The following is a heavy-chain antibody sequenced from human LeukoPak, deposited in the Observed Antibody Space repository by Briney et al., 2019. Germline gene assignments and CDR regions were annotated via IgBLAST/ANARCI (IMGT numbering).Heavy chain of an antibody. J-gene: IGHJ4*02. CDR1: EGTFSSYA. Sequence: SVKVSCKASEGTFSSYAISWVRQAPGQGLEWMGRIIPILGKANYAQKFQGRVTITADKSTSTAYMELSSLRSEDTAVYYCARDRRGGVDYWGQGTLVTVSS. V-gene: IGHV1-69*04. CDR3: ARDRRGGVDY. CDR2: IIPILGKA. D-gene: IGHD2-15*01.